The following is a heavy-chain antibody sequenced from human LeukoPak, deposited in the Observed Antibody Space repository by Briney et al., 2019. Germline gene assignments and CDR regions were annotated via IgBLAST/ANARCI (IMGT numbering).Heavy chain of an antibody. CDR2: IYSGGST. D-gene: IGHD3-9*01. J-gene: IGHJ2*01. Sequence: GSLRLSCAASGFTVSSNYMSWVRQAPGKGLEWVSVIYSGGSTYYADSVKGRFTISRDNSKNTLYLQMNSLRAEDTAVYYCARNVTYYDILTGYSPYCYFDLWGRGTLVTVSS. V-gene: IGHV3-53*01. CDR1: GFTVSSNY. CDR3: ARNVTYYDILTGYSPYCYFDL.